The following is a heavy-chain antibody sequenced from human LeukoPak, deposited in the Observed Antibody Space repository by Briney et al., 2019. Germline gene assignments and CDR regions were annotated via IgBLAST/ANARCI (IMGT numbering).Heavy chain of an antibody. Sequence: ASVTVSCKASGGTFSSYAISWVRQAPGQGLEWMGRLIPILGIANYAQKFQGRVTITADKSTSTAYMELSSLRSEDTAVYYCARDALYGGTTQIGIYYYYYGMDVWGQGTTVTVSS. CDR3: ARDALYGGTTQIGIYYYYYGMDV. V-gene: IGHV1-69*04. CDR2: LIPILGIA. D-gene: IGHD4-23*01. CDR1: GGTFSSYA. J-gene: IGHJ6*02.